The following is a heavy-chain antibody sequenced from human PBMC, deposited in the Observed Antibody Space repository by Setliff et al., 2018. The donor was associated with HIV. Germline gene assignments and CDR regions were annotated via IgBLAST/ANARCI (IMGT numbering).Heavy chain of an antibody. J-gene: IGHJ6*02. CDR1: GGSFSGYY. CDR3: ARELYYDFWSGPQRARDYYGMDV. Sequence: SETLSLTCAVYGGSFSGYYWSWIRQPPGKGLEWIGYIHASGKANYNPSLKSRVTISLDTSKMQFSLRLTSVTAADTAVYYCARELYYDFWSGPQRARDYYGMDVWGQGTTVTVSS. V-gene: IGHV4-4*09. D-gene: IGHD3-3*01. CDR2: IHASGKA.